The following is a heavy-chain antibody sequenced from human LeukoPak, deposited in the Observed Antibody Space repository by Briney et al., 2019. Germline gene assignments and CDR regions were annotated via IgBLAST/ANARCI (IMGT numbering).Heavy chain of an antibody. D-gene: IGHD5-12*01. Sequence: PGRSLRLSCAASGFTFSSYAMHWVRQAPGKGLEWVAVISYDGSNEYYADSVKGRFTISRDNSKNTLYLQMNSLRAEDTAVYYCAKDLAYSGYEPLDYWGQGTLVTVSS. CDR3: AKDLAYSGYEPLDY. CDR2: ISYDGSNE. J-gene: IGHJ4*02. V-gene: IGHV3-30*04. CDR1: GFTFSSYA.